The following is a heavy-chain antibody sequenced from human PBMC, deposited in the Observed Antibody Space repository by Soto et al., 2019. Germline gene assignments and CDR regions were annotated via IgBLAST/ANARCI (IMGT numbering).Heavy chain of an antibody. J-gene: IGHJ4*02. Sequence: SGPTLVNPTHTLTLTCTFSGFSLSTSGMCVSWVRQPPGKALEWLALIDWDDDKYYSTSLKTRLTISKDTSKNQVVLTMTNMDPVDTSTYYCARSRDGYNPIDYWGQGTLVTVSS. CDR3: ARSRDGYNPIDY. V-gene: IGHV2-70*20. D-gene: IGHD5-12*01. CDR1: GFSLSTSGMC. CDR2: IDWDDDK.